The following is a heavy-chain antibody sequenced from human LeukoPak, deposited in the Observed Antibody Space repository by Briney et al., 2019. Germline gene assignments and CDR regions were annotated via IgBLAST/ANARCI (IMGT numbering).Heavy chain of an antibody. Sequence: PSETLSLTCTVSGGSISSYYWSWIRQPAGKGLEWIGRIYTSGSTNYNPSLKSRVTMSVDTSKNQFSLKLSSVTAADTAVYYCARALSGIDYDFWSGYPFDPWGQGTLVTVSS. CDR2: IYTSGST. CDR1: GGSISSYY. CDR3: ARALSGIDYDFWSGYPFDP. J-gene: IGHJ5*02. D-gene: IGHD3-3*01. V-gene: IGHV4-4*07.